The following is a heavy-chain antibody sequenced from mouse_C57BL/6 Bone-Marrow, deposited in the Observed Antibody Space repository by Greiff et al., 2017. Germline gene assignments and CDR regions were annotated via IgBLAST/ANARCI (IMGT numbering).Heavy chain of an antibody. Sequence: QVKLQQSGAELMKPGASVKLSCKATGYTFTGYWIEWVKQRPGHGLEWIGEILPSSGSTNYNEKFKGKATFTADTSYNTAYMQLSSLTTRDSAIYYCARWGNYLPYCDYGGQGTTLTVSS. D-gene: IGHD2-1*01. CDR1: GYTFTGYW. CDR3: ARWGNYLPYCDY. V-gene: IGHV1-9*01. CDR2: ILPSSGST. J-gene: IGHJ2*01.